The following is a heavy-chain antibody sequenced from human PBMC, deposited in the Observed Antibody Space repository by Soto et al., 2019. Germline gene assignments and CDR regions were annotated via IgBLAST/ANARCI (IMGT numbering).Heavy chain of an antibody. D-gene: IGHD1-26*01. CDR2: INNDGSSR. Sequence: EVQLVESGGGLVQPGGSLRLSCAASGFTFNNFWMHWVRQVPGKGLVWISRINNDGSSRSYADSVKGRFTISRDNAKTTRSRQMRSLRVEDTAVYYCARGVADNTGSRFWGQGILFPVSS. V-gene: IGHV3-74*01. CDR1: GFTFNNFW. CDR3: ARGVADNTGSRF. J-gene: IGHJ4*02.